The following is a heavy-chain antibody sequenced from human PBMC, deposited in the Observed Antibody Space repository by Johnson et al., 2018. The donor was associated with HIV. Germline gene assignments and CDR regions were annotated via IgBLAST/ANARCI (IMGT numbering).Heavy chain of an antibody. CDR3: ARVGGSWMLDAFDI. D-gene: IGHD3-10*01. CDR1: GFTFSNYG. Sequence: QVQLVESGGGLVKPGGSLRLSCAASGFTFSNYGMHWVRQSPGRGLEWVAVILNDGTNQFYADSVKGRFTISRDNSKNTLYLQMNSLRAGDSAVYYCARVGGSWMLDAFDIWGQGTVVTVSS. J-gene: IGHJ3*02. V-gene: IGHV3-30*03. CDR2: ILNDGTNQ.